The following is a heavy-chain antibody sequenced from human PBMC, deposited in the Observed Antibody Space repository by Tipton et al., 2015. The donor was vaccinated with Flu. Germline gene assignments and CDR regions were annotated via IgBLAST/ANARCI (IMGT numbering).Heavy chain of an antibody. CDR3: ARHTGDSVRGVIDY. CDR1: GGSISSYY. J-gene: IGHJ4*02. Sequence: TLSLTCTVSGGSISSYYWGWIRQPPGKGLEWIGYIFYSGSTNYNPSLKSRVTMSVDTSKNQFSLRLSSVTAADTAVYYCARHTGDSVRGVIDYWGQGTLVTVSA. V-gene: IGHV4-59*08. CDR2: IFYSGST. D-gene: IGHD3-10*02.